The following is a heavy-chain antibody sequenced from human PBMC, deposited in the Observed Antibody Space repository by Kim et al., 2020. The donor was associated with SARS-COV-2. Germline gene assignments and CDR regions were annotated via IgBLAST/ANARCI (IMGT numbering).Heavy chain of an antibody. Sequence: SETLSLTCAVSGGSISSSNWWSWVRQPPGKGLEWIGEIYHSGSTNYNPSLKSRVTISVDKSKNQFSLKLSSVTAADTAVYYCARDGVGQLDAFDIWGQGTMVTVSS. V-gene: IGHV4-4*02. D-gene: IGHD6-13*01. CDR3: ARDGVGQLDAFDI. CDR1: GGSISSSNW. J-gene: IGHJ3*02. CDR2: IYHSGST.